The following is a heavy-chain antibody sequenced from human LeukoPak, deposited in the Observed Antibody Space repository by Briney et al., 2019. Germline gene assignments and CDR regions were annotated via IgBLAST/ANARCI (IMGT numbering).Heavy chain of an antibody. J-gene: IGHJ3*02. CDR1: GFTFGNAW. CDR2: IKSKTDGGTT. Sequence: GGSLRLSCAASGFTFGNAWMSWVRQAPGKGLEWVGRIKSKTDGGTTDYAAPVKGRFTISRDDSKNTLYLQMNSLKTEDTAVYYCTTEAPSSGSYYHDAFDIWGQGTMVTVSS. CDR3: TTEAPSSGSYYHDAFDI. V-gene: IGHV3-15*01. D-gene: IGHD3-10*01.